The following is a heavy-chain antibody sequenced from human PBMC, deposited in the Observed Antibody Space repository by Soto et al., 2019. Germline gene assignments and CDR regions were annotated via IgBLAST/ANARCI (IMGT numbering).Heavy chain of an antibody. CDR1: GGTFSSYA. V-gene: IGHV1-69*06. CDR2: IIPIFGTA. Sequence: QVQLVQSGAEVKKPGSSVKVSCKASGGTFSSYAISWVRQAPGQGLEWMGGIIPIFGTANYAQKFQGRVTMTRDTSISTAYMELSRLRSDDTAVYYCARRGSSGWYHFDYWGQGTLVTVSS. D-gene: IGHD6-19*01. J-gene: IGHJ4*02. CDR3: ARRGSSGWYHFDY.